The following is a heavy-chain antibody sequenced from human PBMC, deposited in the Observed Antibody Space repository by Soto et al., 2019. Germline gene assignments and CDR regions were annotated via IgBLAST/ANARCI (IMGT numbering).Heavy chain of an antibody. CDR3: ARGAISSSDYYYYGMDG. D-gene: IGHD6-6*01. CDR1: GGSFSGYY. Sequence: SETLSLTCAVYGGSFSGYYWSWIRQPPGKGLEWIGEINHSGSTNYNPSLKSRVTISVDTSKNQFSLKLSSVTAADTAVYYCARGAISSSDYYYYGMDGPGQGTTVPVAS. CDR2: INHSGST. V-gene: IGHV4-34*01. J-gene: IGHJ6*02.